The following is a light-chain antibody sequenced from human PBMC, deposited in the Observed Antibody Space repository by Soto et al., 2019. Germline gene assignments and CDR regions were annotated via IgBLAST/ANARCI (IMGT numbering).Light chain of an antibody. V-gene: IGKV3-11*01. Sequence: VVLTQSPATLSLSPGERATLSCRTSLSVSVYLDWYQQKPGQAPRLLISDASNRATGIPDRFSGSGSGTDFTLTISSLEPEDFAVYYCQQRSNWPPLTFGGGTKVDI. CDR2: DAS. CDR3: QQRSNWPPLT. J-gene: IGKJ4*01. CDR1: LSVSVY.